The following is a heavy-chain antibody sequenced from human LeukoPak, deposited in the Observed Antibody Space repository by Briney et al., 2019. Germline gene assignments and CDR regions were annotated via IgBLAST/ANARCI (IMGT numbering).Heavy chain of an antibody. CDR1: GFTFTSSA. CDR2: IVVGSGNT. D-gene: IGHD1-1*01. Sequence: SVRVSCKASGFTFTSSAVQWVRQARGEGREWRGWIVVGSGNTNYAQKFQERVTIPRHMSTSTAYMELSSLRSEDTAVYYCAADGWYNWNDGYWGQGTLVTVSS. J-gene: IGHJ4*02. CDR3: AADGWYNWNDGY. V-gene: IGHV1-58*01.